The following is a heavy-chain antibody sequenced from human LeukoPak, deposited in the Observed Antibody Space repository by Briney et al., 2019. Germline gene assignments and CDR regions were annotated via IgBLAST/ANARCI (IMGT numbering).Heavy chain of an antibody. V-gene: IGHV1-2*02. CDR1: GYTFTGYY. D-gene: IGHD2-8*02. J-gene: IGHJ4*02. CDR2: INPNSGGT. CDR3: ARGAPLDWWGRQGGELFDY. Sequence: ASVKVSCKASGYTFTGYYMHWVRQAPGQGLEWMGWINPNSGGTNYAQKFQGRVTMTRDTSISTAYMELSRLRSDDTAVYYCARGAPLDWWGRQGGELFDYWGQGTLVTVSS.